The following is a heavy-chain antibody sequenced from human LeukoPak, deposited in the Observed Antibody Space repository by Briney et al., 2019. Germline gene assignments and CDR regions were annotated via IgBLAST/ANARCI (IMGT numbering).Heavy chain of an antibody. CDR3: ARADAAMDPFDY. V-gene: IGHV4-59*01. CDR2: IYYSGST. J-gene: IGHJ4*02. CDR1: SGSISSYF. D-gene: IGHD5-18*01. Sequence: PSETLSLTCTVSSGSISSYFWSWIRQPPAKGLAWIGYIYYSGSTNYNPFLKSRVTISINTSKNQLSLEVNSVTAADTAVYYCARADAAMDPFDYWGQGTLVTVSS.